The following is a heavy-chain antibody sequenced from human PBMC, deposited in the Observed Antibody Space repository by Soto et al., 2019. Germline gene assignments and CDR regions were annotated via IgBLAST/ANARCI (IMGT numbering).Heavy chain of an antibody. Sequence: SETLDLTCTVSGGSISSSSYYWAWIREPPWKGLEWLGSIYYSGSTFYNPSLKSRVSISVDTSKNQFSLKLSSVTAADTAVYYCARHVLIAHYDKGPLHYWGQGTLVT. D-gene: IGHD3-16*01. V-gene: IGHV4-39*01. CDR2: IYYSGST. CDR1: GGSISSSSYY. CDR3: ARHVLIAHYDKGPLHY. J-gene: IGHJ4*02.